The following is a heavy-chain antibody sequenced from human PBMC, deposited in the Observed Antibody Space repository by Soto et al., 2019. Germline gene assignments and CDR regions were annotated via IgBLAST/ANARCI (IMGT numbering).Heavy chain of an antibody. V-gene: IGHV3-30*18. CDR3: AKSISGSGRDAFDI. D-gene: IGHD3-22*01. CDR1: GFTFISYG. J-gene: IGHJ3*02. Sequence: LRLSCAASGFTFISYGMHWVRQAPGKGLEWVAVISYDGSNKYYADSVKGRFTISRDNSKNTLYLQMNSLRAEDTAVYYCAKSISGSGRDAFDIWGQGTMVTVSS. CDR2: ISYDGSNK.